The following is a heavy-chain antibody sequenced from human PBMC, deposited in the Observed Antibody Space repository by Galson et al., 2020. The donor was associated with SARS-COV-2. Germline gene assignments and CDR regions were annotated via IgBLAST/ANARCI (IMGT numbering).Heavy chain of an antibody. CDR3: ARLHYGEYAPEAFDI. CDR1: GTSISSGSYS. J-gene: IGHJ3*02. D-gene: IGHD4-17*01. CDR2: ISHSGGT. Sequence: SETLSLTCAVSGTSISSGSYSWNWIRQPPGKGLEWNGYISHSGGTYYNPSLTSRVTISGDRSKNQFSLRLSSVTAADTAVYYCARLHYGEYAPEAFDIWGPGTRVTV. V-gene: IGHV4-30-2*01.